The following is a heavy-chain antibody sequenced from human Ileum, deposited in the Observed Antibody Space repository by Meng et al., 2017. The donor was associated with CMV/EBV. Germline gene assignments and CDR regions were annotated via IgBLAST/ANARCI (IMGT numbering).Heavy chain of an antibody. CDR3: AGVHDFWSGPRPDFDD. J-gene: IGHJ4*02. V-gene: IGHV4-34*01. D-gene: IGHD3-3*01. CDR1: GGSFSGYY. CDR2: INHSGST. Sequence: SETLSLTCAVYGGSFSGYYWSWIRQPPGKGLEWIGEINHSGSTNYNPSLKSRVTISVDTSKNQFSLKLSSVTAADTAVYYCAGVHDFWSGPRPDFDDWGQGTLVTVSS.